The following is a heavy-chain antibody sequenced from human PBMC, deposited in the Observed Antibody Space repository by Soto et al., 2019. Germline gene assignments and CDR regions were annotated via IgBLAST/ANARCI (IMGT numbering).Heavy chain of an antibody. D-gene: IGHD2-8*02. Sequence: GGSLRLSCAASGFTFSAYAFHWVRQAPGKGLEWLSTILVGGSTHYPDSVKGRFTISRDNSKNTVFLQMNSLTAGDTAVYYCAKATATGGGAFDICGQGTMVTVSS. J-gene: IGHJ3*02. CDR3: AKATATGGGAFDI. CDR1: GFTFSAYA. CDR2: ILVGGST. V-gene: IGHV3-23*01.